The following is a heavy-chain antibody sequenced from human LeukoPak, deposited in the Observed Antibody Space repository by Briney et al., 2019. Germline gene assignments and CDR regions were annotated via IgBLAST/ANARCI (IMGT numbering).Heavy chain of an antibody. J-gene: IGHJ4*02. CDR1: GFIFIKYW. CDR2: VNSDGSGT. Sequence: GGSLRLSCAASGFIFIKYWMHWVRQAPGKGLVWVSRVNSDGSGTAYADSVKGRFTISRDNAKNSLYLQMNSLRAEDTAVYYCARVGGDTGGDYWGQGTLVTVSS. V-gene: IGHV3-74*01. CDR3: ARVGGDTGGDY. D-gene: IGHD2-21*02.